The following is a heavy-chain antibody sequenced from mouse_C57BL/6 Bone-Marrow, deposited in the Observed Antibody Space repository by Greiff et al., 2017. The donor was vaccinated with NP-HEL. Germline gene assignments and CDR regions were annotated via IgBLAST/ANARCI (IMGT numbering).Heavy chain of an antibody. CDR2: IRNKANGYTT. V-gene: IGHV7-3*01. J-gene: IGHJ2*01. CDR1: GFTFTDYY. D-gene: IGHD2-4*01. Sequence: EVKLVESGGGLVQPGGSLSLSCAASGFTFTDYYMSWVRQPPGKALEWLGFIRNKANGYTTEYSASVKGRFTIHRDNSQSILYLQMNALRAEDSATYYCARYGDYVYYFDYWGQGTTLTVSS. CDR3: ARYGDYVYYFDY.